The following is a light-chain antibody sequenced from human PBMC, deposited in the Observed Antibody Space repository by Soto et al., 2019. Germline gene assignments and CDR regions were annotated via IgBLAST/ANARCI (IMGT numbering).Light chain of an antibody. CDR1: QSVSSSY. V-gene: IGKV3-20*01. CDR2: GAS. CDR3: QQYARSPLT. Sequence: EIVLTQSPGTLSLSPWERATLSCRASQSVSSSYLAWYQQKPGQAPRLLIYGASSRATGIPDRFSGSGSGTDFTLTISRLEPDDFAVYYCQQYARSPLTFGGGTKVEIK. J-gene: IGKJ4*01.